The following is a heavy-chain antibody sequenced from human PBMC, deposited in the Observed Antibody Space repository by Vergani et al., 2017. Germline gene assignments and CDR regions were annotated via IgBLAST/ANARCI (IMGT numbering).Heavy chain of an antibody. D-gene: IGHD5-12*01. V-gene: IGHV3-23*01. CDR2: ISGSGGST. CDR3: TKGSRGYTGYFFDY. CDR1: GFTFSSYA. J-gene: IGHJ4*02. Sequence: EVQLLESGGGLVQPGGSLRLSCAASGFTFSSYAMSWVRQAPGKGLEWVAAISGSGGSTYYADSVKGRFTISRDNSKNTLHLQMNSLRADDTAVYYCTKGSRGYTGYFFDYWGQGTLATVSS.